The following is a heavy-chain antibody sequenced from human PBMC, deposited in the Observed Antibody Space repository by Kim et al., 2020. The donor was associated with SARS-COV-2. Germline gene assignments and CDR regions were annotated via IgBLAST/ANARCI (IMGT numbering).Heavy chain of an antibody. Sequence: SETLSLTCSVSGDSIINYYWTWIRQPPGKELEFIGYIYSSGSTTYSPSLKSRVSMSIDPSKNHFSLILNSVTAADTAVYFCARGRKPRYGYAFDLWGQG. CDR1: GDSIINYY. J-gene: IGHJ3*01. CDR2: IYSSGST. V-gene: IGHV4-4*09. D-gene: IGHD1-26*01. CDR3: ARGRKPRYGYAFDL.